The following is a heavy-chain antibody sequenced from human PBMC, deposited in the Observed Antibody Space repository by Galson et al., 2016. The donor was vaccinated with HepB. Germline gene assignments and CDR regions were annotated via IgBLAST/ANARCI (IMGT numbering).Heavy chain of an antibody. Sequence: SGYTFINYYIHWVRQAPGQGLEWMGIINPLSGGTDYAQRFQGRVTMTRDTSTSTVSMELSSLRSEETAVYYCARAIMTPSDNWFDPWGQGSLATVSS. CDR2: INPLSGGT. CDR3: ARAIMTPSDNWFDP. J-gene: IGHJ5*02. V-gene: IGHV1-46*01. D-gene: IGHD2-8*01. CDR1: GYTFINYY.